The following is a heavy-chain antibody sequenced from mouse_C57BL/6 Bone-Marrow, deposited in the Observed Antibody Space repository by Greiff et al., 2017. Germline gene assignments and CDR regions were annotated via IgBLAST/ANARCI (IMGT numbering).Heavy chain of an antibody. V-gene: IGHV5-9-1*02. Sequence: EVQLVESGEGLVKPGGSLKLSCAASGFTFSSYAMSWVRQTPEKRLEWVAYISSGGDYIYYADTVKGRFTIYRDNARNTLYLQMSSLKSEDTAMYYCTRSSFITTAFYAMDYWGQGTSVTVSS. CDR3: TRSSFITTAFYAMDY. CDR1: GFTFSSYA. CDR2: ISSGGDYI. J-gene: IGHJ4*01. D-gene: IGHD1-1*01.